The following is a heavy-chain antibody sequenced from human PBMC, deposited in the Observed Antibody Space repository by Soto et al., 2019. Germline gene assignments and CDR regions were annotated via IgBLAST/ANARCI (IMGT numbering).Heavy chain of an antibody. CDR2: IRSKANIYAR. Sequence: GGSLRHSCAASCFTFSGSAMHCVRQASGKGLEWFVRIRSKANIYARAYAASVKGRFTISRDDSKNTAYLQMNSLKTEDTAVYHCTFLNSGSYGERAFDIWGPGTMVTLSS. CDR1: CFTFSGSA. CDR3: TFLNSGSYGERAFDI. J-gene: IGHJ3*02. D-gene: IGHD1-26*01. V-gene: IGHV3-73*01.